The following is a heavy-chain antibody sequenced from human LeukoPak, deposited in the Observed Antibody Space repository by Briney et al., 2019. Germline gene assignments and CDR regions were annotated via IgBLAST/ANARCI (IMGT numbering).Heavy chain of an antibody. D-gene: IGHD3-3*01. CDR3: ARDRTRFLEWLFYFDY. CDR1: GYTFTSYD. Sequence: ASVTVSCTASGYTFTSYDINWVRQAPGQGLEWMGWINPNSGGTNYAQKFQGRVTMTRDTSISTAYMELSRLRSDDTAVYYCARDRTRFLEWLFYFDYWGQGTLVTVSS. J-gene: IGHJ4*02. CDR2: INPNSGGT. V-gene: IGHV1-2*02.